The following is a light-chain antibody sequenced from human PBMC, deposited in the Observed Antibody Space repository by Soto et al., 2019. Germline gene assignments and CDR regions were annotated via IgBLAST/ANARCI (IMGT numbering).Light chain of an antibody. Sequence: EIVMTQSPATLSVSPGERATLSCRASQSVSSNLAWYQQKPGQATRLLIYGASTRATGIPARFSGSASGTEFTITISSLQSEDFSVYYCQQYNNWPPLFGPGTKVDIK. CDR1: QSVSSN. CDR2: GAS. V-gene: IGKV3-15*01. CDR3: QQYNNWPPL. J-gene: IGKJ3*01.